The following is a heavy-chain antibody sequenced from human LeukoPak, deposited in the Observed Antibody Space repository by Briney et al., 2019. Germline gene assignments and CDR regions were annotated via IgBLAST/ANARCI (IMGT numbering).Heavy chain of an antibody. CDR3: ARDPANSYGYWYGMVV. Sequence: RGSLTLSCAGSGFTFSSYSMNWVRQAPGQRLEWVSYISSSSSTIYYADSVKGRFTISRDNAKNSLYLQMNSLRAEDTAVYYCARDPANSYGYWYGMVVWGEGTTVTVSS. V-gene: IGHV3-48*04. CDR2: ISSSSSTI. D-gene: IGHD5-18*01. CDR1: GFTFSSYS. J-gene: IGHJ6*04.